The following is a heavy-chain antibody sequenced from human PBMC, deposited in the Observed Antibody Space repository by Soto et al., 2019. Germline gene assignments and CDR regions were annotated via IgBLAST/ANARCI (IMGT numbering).Heavy chain of an antibody. CDR1: GFTFTSSA. D-gene: IGHD6-19*01. Sequence: SVKVSCKASGFTFTSSAMQWVRQARGQRLEWIGWIVVGSGNTNYAQKFQERVTITRDISTSTAYMELSSLRSEDTAVYYCASGAYSSGWPTDAFDIWGQGTMVTVSS. CDR2: IVVGSGNT. CDR3: ASGAYSSGWPTDAFDI. V-gene: IGHV1-58*02. J-gene: IGHJ3*02.